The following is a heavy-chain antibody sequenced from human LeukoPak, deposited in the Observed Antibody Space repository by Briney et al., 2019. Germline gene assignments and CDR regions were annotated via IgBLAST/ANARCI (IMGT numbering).Heavy chain of an antibody. CDR1: GGSISSSSYY. CDR3: ARGLGLAAAGNHFDY. V-gene: IGHV4-39*07. Sequence: SETLSLTCTVSGGSISSSSYYWGWIRQPPGKGLEWIGEINHSGSTNYNPSLKSRVTISVDTPKNQFSLKLSSVTAADTAVYYCARGLGLAAAGNHFDYWGQGTLVTVSS. CDR2: INHSGST. J-gene: IGHJ4*02. D-gene: IGHD6-13*01.